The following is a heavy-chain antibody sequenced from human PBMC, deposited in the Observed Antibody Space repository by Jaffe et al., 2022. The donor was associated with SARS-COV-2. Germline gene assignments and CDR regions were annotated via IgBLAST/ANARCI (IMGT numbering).Heavy chain of an antibody. Sequence: EVQLVESGGGLVKPGGSLRLSCAASGFTFSSYSMNWVRQAPGKGLEWVSSISSSSSYIYYADSVKGRFTISRDNAKNSLYLQMNSLRAEDTAVYYCARDPVPAYYYDSSGYYDYWGQGTLVTVSS. CDR3: ARDPVPAYYYDSSGYYDY. CDR1: GFTFSSYS. CDR2: ISSSSSYI. V-gene: IGHV3-21*01. D-gene: IGHD3-22*01. J-gene: IGHJ4*02.